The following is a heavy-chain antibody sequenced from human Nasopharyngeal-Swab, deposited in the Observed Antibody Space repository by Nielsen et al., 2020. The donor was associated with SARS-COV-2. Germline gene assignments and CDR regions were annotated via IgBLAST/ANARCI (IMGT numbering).Heavy chain of an antibody. V-gene: IGHV3-11*01. CDR2: ISSSGSTI. J-gene: IGHJ6*02. CDR3: AKDHYYDSSGFFSNYYYYGMDV. D-gene: IGHD3-22*01. CDR1: RFTFSDYS. Sequence: GESLKISCAASRFTFSDYSMNWIRQAPGKGLEWVSYISSSGSTIYYADSVKGRFTISRDNAKNTLYLQLNSLRAEDTAVYYCAKDHYYDSSGFFSNYYYYGMDVWGQGTTVTVSS.